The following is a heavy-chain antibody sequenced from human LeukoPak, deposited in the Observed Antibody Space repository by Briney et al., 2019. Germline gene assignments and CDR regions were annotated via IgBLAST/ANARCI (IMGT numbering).Heavy chain of an antibody. V-gene: IGHV4-39*01. D-gene: IGHD1-1*01. J-gene: IGHJ4*02. Sequence: SETLSLTCSVSGGSISSSNYYWGWIRQTPGKGLEWIGSINYSGGSYYNPSLKSRVTISVDTSKNQISLKLSSVIAADAALYYCTTQGTSDWNLIDYWGQGTLVTVSS. CDR1: GGSISSSNYY. CDR3: TTQGTSDWNLIDY. CDR2: INYSGGS.